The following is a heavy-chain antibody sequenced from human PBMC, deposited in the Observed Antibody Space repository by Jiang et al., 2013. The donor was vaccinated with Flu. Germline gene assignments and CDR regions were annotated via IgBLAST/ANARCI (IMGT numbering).Heavy chain of an antibody. V-gene: IGHV4-34*01. D-gene: IGHD1-1*01. J-gene: IGHJ6*02. CDR2: INHRGST. CDR3: ARLSLAKQQLILSYYYDTDV. CDR1: GGSLSGYY. Sequence: LKPSETLSLTCAVYGGSLSGYYWSWVRQPPGKGLEWIGEINHRGSTNHNESLKSRVTMSVDTAKNQFSLKVSSVTAADTAVYYCARLSLAKQQLILSYYYDTDVWGQGTTVTVSS.